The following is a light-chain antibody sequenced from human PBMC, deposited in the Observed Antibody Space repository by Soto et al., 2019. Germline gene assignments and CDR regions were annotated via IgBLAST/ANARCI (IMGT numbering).Light chain of an antibody. J-gene: IGLJ1*01. Sequence: QSVLTQPASASGSPGQSVTISCTGTTIDIGAYRCVSWDQQHTGKAPKLIIYEVGHRPSGVSNRFSGSKSGSTASLTLSVLQAEDEADYYCCSSTGIRTILLGTGTKVTGL. CDR2: EVG. CDR3: CSSTGIRTIL. CDR1: TIDIGAYRC. V-gene: IGLV2-14*01.